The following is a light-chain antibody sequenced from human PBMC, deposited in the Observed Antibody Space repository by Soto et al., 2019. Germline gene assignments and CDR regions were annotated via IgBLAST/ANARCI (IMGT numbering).Light chain of an antibody. Sequence: EIVMTQSPATLSVSPGERATLSCRASQSVRSNSAWYQQKPGQAPRLLIYGASTRATGIPARFSGSGSGTEFTLTISSLQSEDFAVYYCQQYNNWPLYTFGQGTKLEIK. J-gene: IGKJ2*01. V-gene: IGKV3-15*01. CDR3: QQYNNWPLYT. CDR1: QSVRSN. CDR2: GAS.